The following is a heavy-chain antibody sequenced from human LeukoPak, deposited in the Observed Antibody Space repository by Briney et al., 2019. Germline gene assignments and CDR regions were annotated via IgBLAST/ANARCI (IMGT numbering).Heavy chain of an antibody. Sequence: SVKVSCTASGDTFSTYAVSWVRQAPGQGLEWMGGVIPVLGTSNYAQRCQGRVTITAFQGRVTMTRDTSTSTVYMELSSLRSEDTAVYYCARGAVAGTDFDYWGQGTLVTVSS. V-gene: IGHV1-69*06. J-gene: IGHJ4*02. D-gene: IGHD6-19*01. CDR3: ARGAVAGTDFDY. CDR2: VIPVLGTS. CDR1: GDTFSTYA.